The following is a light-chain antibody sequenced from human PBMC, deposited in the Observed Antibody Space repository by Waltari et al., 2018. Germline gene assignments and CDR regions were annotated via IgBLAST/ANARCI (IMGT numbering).Light chain of an antibody. Sequence: IQMTQSPSSLSASVGDRVTITCRASQGISNYLAWYQQKPGKVPKLLIYAASTSQSGVSSRFSGSGSGTDFTLTITSLQPEDVATYYCQKYDSAPLTFGGGTKVEIK. V-gene: IGKV1-27*01. CDR3: QKYDSAPLT. CDR2: AAS. J-gene: IGKJ4*01. CDR1: QGISNY.